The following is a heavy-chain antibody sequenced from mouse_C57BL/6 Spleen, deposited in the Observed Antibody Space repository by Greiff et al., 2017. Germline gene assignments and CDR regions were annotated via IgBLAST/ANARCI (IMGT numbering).Heavy chain of an antibody. CDR2: IDPSDSYT. V-gene: IGHV1-69*01. CDR3: VIYSNDVGWYFDV. CDR1: GYTFTSYW. Sequence: QVQLQQPGAELVMPGASVKLSCKASGYTFTSYWMHWVKQRPGQGLEWIGEIDPSDSYTNYNQKFTGKSTLTVDKSSSTAYMQLSSLTSEDSAVYYCVIYSNDVGWYFDVWGTGTTVTVSS. J-gene: IGHJ1*03. D-gene: IGHD2-12*01.